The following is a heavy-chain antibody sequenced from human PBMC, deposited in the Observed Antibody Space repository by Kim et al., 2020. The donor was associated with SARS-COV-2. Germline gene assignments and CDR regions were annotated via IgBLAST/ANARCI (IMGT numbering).Heavy chain of an antibody. V-gene: IGHV3-7*01. CDR3: ERDVMDV. J-gene: IGHJ6*02. CDR1: GFTFSTFW. CDR2: IKRDGSER. Sequence: GGSLRLSCAASGFTFSTFWMNWVRQAPGKGLQWVANIKRDGSERYYVDSVEGRFTISRDNANNLLYLQMNSLRVEDTAVYYCERDVMDVWGQGTTVTVS.